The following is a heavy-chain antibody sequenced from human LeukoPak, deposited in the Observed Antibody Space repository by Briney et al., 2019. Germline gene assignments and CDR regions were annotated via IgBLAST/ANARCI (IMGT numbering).Heavy chain of an antibody. Sequence: PSETLSLTCTVSGYSISSGYYWGWIRQPPGKGLEWIGSIYHSGSTYYNPSLKSRVTISVDTSKNQFSLKLSSVTAADTAVYYCVRDRSSCSGGSCTQVLDYWGQGTLVTVSS. V-gene: IGHV4-38-2*02. D-gene: IGHD2-15*01. CDR2: IYHSGST. CDR3: VRDRSSCSGGSCTQVLDY. J-gene: IGHJ4*02. CDR1: GYSISSGYY.